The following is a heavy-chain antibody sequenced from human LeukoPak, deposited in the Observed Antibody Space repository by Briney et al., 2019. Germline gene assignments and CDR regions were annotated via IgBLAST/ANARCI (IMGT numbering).Heavy chain of an antibody. V-gene: IGHV3-15*01. CDR3: TTTHYDYVWGSYRYNVIFDY. CDR2: LKSKTDGGTT. CDR1: GFTFSNAW. Sequence: PWGSLRLSCAGSGFTFSNAWMSWVRQAPGKGLEWVGRLKSKTDGGTTDYAAPVKGRFTISRDDSKNTLYLQMNSLKTEDTAVYYCTTTHYDYVWGSYRYNVIFDYWGQGTLVTVSS. D-gene: IGHD3-16*02. J-gene: IGHJ4*02.